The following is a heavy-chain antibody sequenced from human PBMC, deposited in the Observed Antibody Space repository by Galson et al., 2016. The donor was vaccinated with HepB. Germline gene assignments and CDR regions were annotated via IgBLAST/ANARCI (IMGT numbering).Heavy chain of an antibody. Sequence: SVKVSCKAFGYTFTSYGIGWVRQAPGQGLEWMAGIILIFGATNYAQRFQGRVTLTADESTRTAYMELSSLRSEDTAIYYCAIDAGSYLLITAGFWGQGTLVTVSS. CDR2: IILIFGAT. J-gene: IGHJ4*02. D-gene: IGHD3-10*01. CDR1: GYTFTSYG. CDR3: AIDAGSYLLITAGF. V-gene: IGHV1-69*13.